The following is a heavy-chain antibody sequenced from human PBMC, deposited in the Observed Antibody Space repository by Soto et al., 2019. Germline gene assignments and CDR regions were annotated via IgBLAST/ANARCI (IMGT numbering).Heavy chain of an antibody. CDR2: IYHSGST. J-gene: IGHJ6*02. CDR3: ARDYNRTYGMDV. Sequence: QLQLQESGSGLVKPSQTLSLTCAVSGGPISSGGYSWSWIRQPPGKGLAWIGYIYHSGSTYYNPSLRSRVTISVDRSKNQFSLKLSSVTAADTAWYYCARDYNRTYGMDVWGQGTTVTVSS. V-gene: IGHV4-30-2*01. D-gene: IGHD1-20*01. CDR1: GGPISSGGYS.